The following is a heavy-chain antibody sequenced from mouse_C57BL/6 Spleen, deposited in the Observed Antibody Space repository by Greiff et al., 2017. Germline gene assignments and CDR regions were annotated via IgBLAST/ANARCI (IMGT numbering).Heavy chain of an antibody. J-gene: IGHJ3*01. V-gene: IGHV3-1*01. CDR2: ISYSGST. CDR3: ARGGVYYDYSFAY. Sequence: EVQLQESGPGMVKPSQSLSLTCTVTGYSITSGYDWHWIRHFPGNKLEWMGYISYSGSTNYNPSLKSRISITHDTSKNHFFLKLNSVTTEDTATYYWARGGVYYDYSFAYWGQGTLVTVSA. CDR1: GYSITSGYD. D-gene: IGHD2-4*01.